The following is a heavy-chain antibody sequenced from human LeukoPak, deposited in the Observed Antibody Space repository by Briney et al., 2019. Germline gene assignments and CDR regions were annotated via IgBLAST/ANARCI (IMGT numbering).Heavy chain of an antibody. CDR2: IYYSGRT. CDR1: GVSISTYY. J-gene: IGHJ4*02. CDR3: GRGSSSWYQGHYFDN. D-gene: IGHD6-13*01. Sequence: PSETLSLTCTVSGVSISTYYWSWIRQPPGKGLEWMGYIYYSGRTNYNPSLKSRVTISVDTSKNQFSLRLSSVTAADTAIYYCGRGSSSWYQGHYFDNWGQGTLVTVSS. V-gene: IGHV4-59*01.